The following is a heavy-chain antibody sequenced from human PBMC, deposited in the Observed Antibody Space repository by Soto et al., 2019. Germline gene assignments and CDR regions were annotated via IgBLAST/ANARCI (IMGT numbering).Heavy chain of an antibody. Sequence: SGPTLVNPTQTLTLTGTFSGFSLSTSGGGVGWIRQPTGKALEWLALIYWNDDKRYSPSLKSRLTIXKDTSKNQVVLTTTNMEPVDTAPSYCAHRPAYYYDSRCYDSLSPLDYWGQGTLVTVSS. J-gene: IGHJ4*02. CDR2: IYWNDDK. V-gene: IGHV2-5*01. CDR3: AHRPAYYYDSRCYDSLSPLDY. CDR1: GFSLSTSGGG. D-gene: IGHD3-22*01.